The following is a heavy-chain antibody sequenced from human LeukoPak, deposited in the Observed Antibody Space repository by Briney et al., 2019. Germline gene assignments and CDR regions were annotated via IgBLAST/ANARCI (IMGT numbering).Heavy chain of an antibody. Sequence: GRSLRLSCAASGFTFSSYAMHWVRQAPGKGPEWVSLISSGGNTYYSDSVKGRFTISRDNSKNTLYLQMNSLRAEDTAVYYCARAAVTTGHAFDIWGQGTMVTVSS. CDR3: ARAAVTTGHAFDI. V-gene: IGHV3-53*01. D-gene: IGHD4-17*01. CDR1: GFTFSSYA. CDR2: ISSGGNT. J-gene: IGHJ3*02.